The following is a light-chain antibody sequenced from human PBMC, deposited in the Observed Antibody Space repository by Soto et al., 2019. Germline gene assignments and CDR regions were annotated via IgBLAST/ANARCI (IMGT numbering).Light chain of an antibody. CDR2: LTS. CDR3: QQYGYSPIT. Sequence: EIVLTQSPATLSAFPGDRETLSCRASQAVNTRVAWYQHKPGQAPRLIIYLTSNRAAGVPSRFSAWGSETDFTLTISDVQPEDFAVYYCQQYGYSPITFGQGTRLEIK. J-gene: IGKJ5*01. V-gene: IGKV3D-11*01. CDR1: QAVNTR.